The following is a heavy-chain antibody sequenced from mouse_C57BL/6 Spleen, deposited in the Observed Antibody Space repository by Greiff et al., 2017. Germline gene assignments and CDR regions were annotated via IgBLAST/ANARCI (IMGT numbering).Heavy chain of an antibody. CDR3: ARALMVTASYWYFDV. J-gene: IGHJ1*03. Sequence: VQLQQSGAELVRPGSSVKLSCKASGYTFTSYWMDWVKQRPGQGLEWIGNIYPSDSETHYNQKFKDKATLTVDKSSSTAYMQLSSLTSEDSAVYYCARALMVTASYWYFDVWGTGTTVTVSS. CDR1: GYTFTSYW. V-gene: IGHV1-61*01. D-gene: IGHD2-3*01. CDR2: IYPSDSET.